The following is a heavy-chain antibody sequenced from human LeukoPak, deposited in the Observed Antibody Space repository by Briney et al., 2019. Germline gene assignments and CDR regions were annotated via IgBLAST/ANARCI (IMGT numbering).Heavy chain of an antibody. CDR3: ARETIRFGELNFDY. V-gene: IGHV1-2*02. D-gene: IGHD3-10*01. Sequence: ASVKVSCKASGYTFTGYYMHWVRQAPGQGLEWMGWINPNSGGTNYAQKFQGRVTMTRDTSISTAYMELSRLRSDDTAVYYCARETIRFGELNFDYWGQGTLVTVSS. CDR1: GYTFTGYY. J-gene: IGHJ4*02. CDR2: INPNSGGT.